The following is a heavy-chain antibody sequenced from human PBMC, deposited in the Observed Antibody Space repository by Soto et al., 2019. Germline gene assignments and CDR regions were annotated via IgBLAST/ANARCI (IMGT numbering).Heavy chain of an antibody. Sequence: GESLKISCKGSGYSFTSYWISWVRQMPGKGLEWMGRIDPSDSYTNYSPSFQGHVTISADKSISTAYLQWSSLKASDTAMYYCARQNVDTAMVTSWFDPWGQGTLVTVSS. V-gene: IGHV5-10-1*01. J-gene: IGHJ5*02. CDR3: ARQNVDTAMVTSWFDP. CDR1: GYSFTSYW. D-gene: IGHD5-18*01. CDR2: IDPSDSYT.